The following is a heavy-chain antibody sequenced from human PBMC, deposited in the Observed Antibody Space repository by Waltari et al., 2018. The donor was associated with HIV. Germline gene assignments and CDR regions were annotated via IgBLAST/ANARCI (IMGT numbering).Heavy chain of an antibody. J-gene: IGHJ4*02. CDR2: ISAFSGNT. V-gene: IGHV1-18*01. CDR3: ARTTIFGVDTYYFDY. D-gene: IGHD3-3*01. CDR1: GYTFSRYA. Sequence: VQLVQSGAEVKKPGASVKVSCTASGYTFSRYAITWVRQAPGQGLKWLGWISAFSGNTKYAREVQGRATMTTDTSTNTAYMELESLTSDDTAIFYCARTTIFGVDTYYFDYWGQGTLVTVSS.